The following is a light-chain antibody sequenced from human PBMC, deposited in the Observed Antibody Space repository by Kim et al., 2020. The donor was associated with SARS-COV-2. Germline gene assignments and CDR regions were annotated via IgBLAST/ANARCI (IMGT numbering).Light chain of an antibody. V-gene: IGLV2-23*02. CDR1: SSDVGSYSL. J-gene: IGLJ3*02. CDR2: EVT. Sequence: QSITISCTGTSSDVGSYSLVSWYQQHPGKAPKLMIYEVTKRPSGISNRFSGSKSDNTASLTISGLQAEDEADYYCCSYAGSATAWVFGGGTQLTVL. CDR3: CSYAGSATAWV.